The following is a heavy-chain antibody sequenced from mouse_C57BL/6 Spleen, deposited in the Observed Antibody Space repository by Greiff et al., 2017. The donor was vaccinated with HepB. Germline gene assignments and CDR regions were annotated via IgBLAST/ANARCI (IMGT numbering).Heavy chain of an antibody. CDR1: GYTFTSYW. D-gene: IGHD2-3*01. CDR2: IDPSDSYT. Sequence: QVQLQQPGAELVMPGASVKLSCKASGYTFTSYWMHWVKQRPGQGLEWIGEIDPSDSYTNYNQKFKGKSTLTVDKSSSTAYMQLSSLTSEDSAVYYCARCREGIYDGYYGGLDYWGQGTAVTVSS. J-gene: IGHJ4*01. CDR3: ARCREGIYDGYYGGLDY. V-gene: IGHV1-69*01.